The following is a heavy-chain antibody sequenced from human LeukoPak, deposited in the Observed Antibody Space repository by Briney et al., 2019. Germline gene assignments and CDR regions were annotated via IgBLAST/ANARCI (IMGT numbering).Heavy chain of an antibody. Sequence: GGSLRLSCAASGFTFSTYWMSWVRQAPGKGLKWVVNIKQDGSEKYFVDSVKGRFTISRDNAKNSLYLQMNSLRAEDTAVYYCARIAAAGTVDYWGQGTLVTVSS. V-gene: IGHV3-7*01. CDR3: ARIAAAGTVDY. CDR1: GFTFSTYW. J-gene: IGHJ4*02. CDR2: IKQDGSEK. D-gene: IGHD6-13*01.